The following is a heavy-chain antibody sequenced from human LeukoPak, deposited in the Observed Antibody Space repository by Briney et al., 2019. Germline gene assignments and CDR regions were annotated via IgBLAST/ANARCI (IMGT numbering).Heavy chain of an antibody. CDR3: ATFKRTTIFGVAYNCFDP. CDR2: IYYSGRT. CDR1: GGSISSSSYY. D-gene: IGHD3-3*01. Sequence: PSETLSLTCTVSGGSISSSSYYWGWIRQPPGKGLEWIGSIYYSGRTYYNPSLKSRVTISVDTSKNQFSLKLSSGTAEDTAVYYCATFKRTTIFGVAYNCFDPWGQGTLVTVSS. V-gene: IGHV4-39*01. J-gene: IGHJ5*02.